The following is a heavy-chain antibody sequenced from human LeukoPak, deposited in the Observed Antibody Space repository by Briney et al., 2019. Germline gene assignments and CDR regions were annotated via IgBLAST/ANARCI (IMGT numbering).Heavy chain of an antibody. CDR2: LYYSGST. CDR1: GVSISSYY. D-gene: IGHD6-13*01. J-gene: IGHJ1*01. V-gene: IGHV4-59*08. CDR3: ASGIAAAGTRYFQH. Sequence: SGTLSLTCTASGVSISSYYWSWIRQPPGKGLEWIGYLYYSGSTNYNPSLKSRVTISVDKSKNQFSLMLRSVTAADTAVYYWASGIAAAGTRYFQHWGQGTLVSVSS.